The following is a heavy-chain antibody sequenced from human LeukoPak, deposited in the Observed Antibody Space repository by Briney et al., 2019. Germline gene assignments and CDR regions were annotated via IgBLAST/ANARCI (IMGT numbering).Heavy chain of an antibody. V-gene: IGHV4-59*01. CDR1: GGSINNFY. Sequence: PSETLSLTCTVSGGSINNFYWSWIRQPPGKGLEWIGYIYYSGSTNYNPSLKSRVTISVDTSKNQFSLKLSSVTAADTAVYYCARSLEWFSNYFDYWGQGTLVTVSS. CDR3: ARSLEWFSNYFDY. D-gene: IGHD3-3*01. J-gene: IGHJ4*02. CDR2: IYYSGST.